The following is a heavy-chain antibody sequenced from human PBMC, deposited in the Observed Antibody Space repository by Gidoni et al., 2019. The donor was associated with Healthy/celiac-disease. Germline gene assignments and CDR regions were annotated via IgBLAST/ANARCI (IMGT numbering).Heavy chain of an antibody. CDR3: ARATYYYGSGSYYLVS. CDR1: AGTFSSYT. Sequence: QVQLAQSGAEVKKPGSSVKVSCKASAGTFSSYTIGWVRQAPGQGPEWMGRIIPILGIANYAQKFQGRVTITADKSTSTAYMELSSLRSEDTAVYYCARATYYYGSGSYYLVSWGQGTLVTVSS. V-gene: IGHV1-69*02. J-gene: IGHJ5*02. CDR2: IIPILGIA. D-gene: IGHD3-10*01.